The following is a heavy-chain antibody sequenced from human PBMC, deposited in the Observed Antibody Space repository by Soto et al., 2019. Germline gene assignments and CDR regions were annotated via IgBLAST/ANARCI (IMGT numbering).Heavy chain of an antibody. V-gene: IGHV5-10-1*01. CDR1: GYSFTSYW. CDR2: IDPSDSYT. Sequence: GESLKISCKGSGYSFTSYWISWVRQMPGKGLEWMGRIDPSDSYTNYSPSFQGHVTISADKSISTAYLQWSSLKASDTALYYCARDVVATTPTYYYYGMDVWGQGTTVTVSS. CDR3: ARDVVATTPTYYYYGMDV. J-gene: IGHJ6*02. D-gene: IGHD5-12*01.